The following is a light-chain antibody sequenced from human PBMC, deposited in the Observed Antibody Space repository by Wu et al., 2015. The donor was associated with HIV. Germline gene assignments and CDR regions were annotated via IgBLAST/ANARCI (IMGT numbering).Light chain of an antibody. J-gene: IGKJ1*01. Sequence: EIVLTQSPATLSFSPGERATLSCRASQTVTNAYLAWYQHKPGQAPRLLIYGATSRATGIPDRFSGSGSEKDFTLTISRVEPDDFAVYYCQQYSSTPRTFGQGTKVEF. CDR1: QTVTNAY. CDR2: GAT. V-gene: IGKV3-20*01. CDR3: QQYSSTPRT.